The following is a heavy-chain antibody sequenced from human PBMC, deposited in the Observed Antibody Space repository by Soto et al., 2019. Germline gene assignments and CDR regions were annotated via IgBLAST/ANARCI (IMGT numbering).Heavy chain of an antibody. V-gene: IGHV4-59*01. CDR3: ARDFSDGWGSPPYYHYCRDV. Sequence: PSETLSLTCTVSGGSISTYYWSWIRQSPGKGLEWIGYISYSGSTNYNPSLKSRVTISVDTSQNQFSLKLSSVTAADTAVYYCARDFSDGWGSPPYYHYCRDVWGQGTTVIVSS. CDR1: GGSISTYY. J-gene: IGHJ6*02. D-gene: IGHD3-10*01. CDR2: ISYSGST.